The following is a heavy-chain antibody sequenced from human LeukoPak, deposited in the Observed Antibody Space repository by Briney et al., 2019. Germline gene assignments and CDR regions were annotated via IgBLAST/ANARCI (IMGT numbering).Heavy chain of an antibody. D-gene: IGHD2-15*01. CDR3: ARGVAGYYYYYMDV. V-gene: IGHV1-69*06. J-gene: IGHJ6*03. CDR1: GYTFTGYY. CDR2: IIPIFGTA. Sequence: SVKVSCKASGYTFTGYYMHWVRQAPGQGLEWMGGIIPIFGTANYAQKFQGRVTITADKSTSTAYMELSSLRSEDTAVYYCARGVAGYYYYYMDVWGKGTTVTVSS.